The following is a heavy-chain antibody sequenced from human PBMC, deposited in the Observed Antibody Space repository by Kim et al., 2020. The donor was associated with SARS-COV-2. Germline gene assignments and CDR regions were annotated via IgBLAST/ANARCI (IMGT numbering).Heavy chain of an antibody. J-gene: IGHJ4*02. D-gene: IGHD6-13*01. CDR2: IIPIFVAP. Sequence: SVKVSCKASGGTFSFSTYGITWVRQAPGQGLEWVGGIIPIFVAPKYAQKFQGRVTIAADESTSTAYMELTILRSDDTAVYYCAREELQQLDFWGQGTLV. CDR1: GGTFSFSTYG. CDR3: AREELQQLDF. V-gene: IGHV1-69*13.